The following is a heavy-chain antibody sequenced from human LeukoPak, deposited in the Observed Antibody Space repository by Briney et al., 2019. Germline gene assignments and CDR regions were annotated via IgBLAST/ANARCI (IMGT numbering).Heavy chain of an antibody. J-gene: IGHJ5*02. D-gene: IGHD1-1*01. Sequence: ASVKVSCKASGYTFRIHDINWVRQAPGQGLEWMGWVSPKTGRTGYAQKFQGRVYMTTNASLSTAYMELSSLRSDDTAVYFCARESERNDSWFDPWGQGTLVTVSS. CDR3: ARESERNDSWFDP. CDR1: GYTFRIHD. V-gene: IGHV1-8*01. CDR2: VSPKTGRT.